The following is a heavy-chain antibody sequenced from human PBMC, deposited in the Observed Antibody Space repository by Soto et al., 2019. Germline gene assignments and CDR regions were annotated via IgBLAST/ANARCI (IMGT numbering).Heavy chain of an antibody. D-gene: IGHD1-1*01. J-gene: IGHJ6*02. V-gene: IGHV3-30*18. CDR2: ISYDGSDK. CDR3: AKVQLERRVYYYGMDV. Sequence: QVQLVESGGGVVQPGRSLRLSCVASGFTFSSYGMHWVRQAPGKGLEWVAVISYDGSDKYYADSVQGRFTISRDNSKNKLDLQMNILRAEDTAVYYCAKVQLERRVYYYGMDVWGQGTTVTVSS. CDR1: GFTFSSYG.